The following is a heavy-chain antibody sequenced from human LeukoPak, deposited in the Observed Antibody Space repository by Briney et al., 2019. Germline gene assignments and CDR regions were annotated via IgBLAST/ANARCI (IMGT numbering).Heavy chain of an antibody. V-gene: IGHV3-23*01. CDR3: ARGRYFDY. CDR2: ISGSGAGT. CDR1: GFTFSSYA. Sequence: GGSLRLSCAASGFTFSSYAMSWVRQAPGKGLEWVSAISGSGAGTYYGDSVKGRFTISRHNSKNTLYLQMNSLRAEDTAVYYCARGRYFDYWGQGTLVTVSS. J-gene: IGHJ4*02.